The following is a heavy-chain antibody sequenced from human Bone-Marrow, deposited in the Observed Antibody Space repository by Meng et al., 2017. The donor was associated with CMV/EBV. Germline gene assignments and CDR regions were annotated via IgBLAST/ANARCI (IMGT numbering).Heavy chain of an antibody. Sequence: ASVKVSCKASGYRFTGYYIHWVRQAPGQGLEWMAWINPNSGVTKSAQKFQGRVTMTRDKSTSTAYMDMRGLRSDDTAVYYCARGLELGVIVPAQVDFWGQGTLVTVSS. J-gene: IGHJ4*02. CDR1: GYRFTGYY. CDR3: ARGLELGVIVPAQVDF. D-gene: IGHD2-2*01. V-gene: IGHV1-2*02. CDR2: INPNSGVT.